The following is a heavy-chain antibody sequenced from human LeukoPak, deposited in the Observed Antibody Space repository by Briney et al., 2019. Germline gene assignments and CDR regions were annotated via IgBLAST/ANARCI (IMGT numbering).Heavy chain of an antibody. J-gene: IGHJ1*01. Sequence: GGSLRLSCAASGFTVTTKTMACVRQAPGRGLEWVSVFYSSGSTYYADSVHGRFTISRDTSLNTLFLQMNSLRVEDTAVYYCASALESCIGSTSYEYFHHWGQGTPLRVSS. CDR2: FYSSGST. CDR1: GFTVTTKT. V-gene: IGHV3-53*01. D-gene: IGHD3-22*01. CDR3: ASALESCIGSTSYEYFHH.